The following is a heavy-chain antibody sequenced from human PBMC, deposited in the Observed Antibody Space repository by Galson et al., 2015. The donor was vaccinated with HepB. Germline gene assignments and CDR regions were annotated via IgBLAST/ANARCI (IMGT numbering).Heavy chain of an antibody. CDR2: INPSGGST. Sequence: SVKVSCKASGYTFTSYYMHWVRQAPGQGLEWMGIINPSGGSTSYAQKFQGRVTMTTDTSTSTAYMELRSLRSDDTAVYYCARDLGIDGDYPYYFDYWGQGTLVTVSS. CDR1: GYTFTSYY. D-gene: IGHD4-17*01. V-gene: IGHV1-46*01. CDR3: ARDLGIDGDYPYYFDY. J-gene: IGHJ4*02.